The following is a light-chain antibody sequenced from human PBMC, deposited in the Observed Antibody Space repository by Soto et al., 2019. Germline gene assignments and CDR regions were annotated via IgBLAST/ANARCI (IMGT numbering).Light chain of an antibody. CDR1: QSISHF. CDR3: QQYTSYSRA. CDR2: DAS. V-gene: IGKV1-5*01. J-gene: IGKJ1*01. Sequence: DIQITQSPSTLSASVGDSVTITCRASQSISHFLAWYQQKKGKVPKILIYDASNLGSGVPSRFRGSGSGTDFTLPISGLQPDDFKTYYCQQYTSYSRAFGQGTKVDIK.